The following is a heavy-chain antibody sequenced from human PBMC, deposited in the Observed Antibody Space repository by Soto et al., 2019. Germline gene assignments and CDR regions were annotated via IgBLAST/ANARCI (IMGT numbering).Heavy chain of an antibody. J-gene: IGHJ4*02. Sequence: GGSLRLSCAASGFTFSSYAMSWVRQAPGKGLEWVSAISGSGGSTYYADSVKGRFTISRDNSKNTLYLQMNSLRAEDTAVYYCAKDSGVVDIVATILYDYWGQGTLVTVSS. D-gene: IGHD5-12*01. CDR1: GFTFSSYA. V-gene: IGHV3-23*01. CDR2: ISGSGGST. CDR3: AKDSGVVDIVATILYDY.